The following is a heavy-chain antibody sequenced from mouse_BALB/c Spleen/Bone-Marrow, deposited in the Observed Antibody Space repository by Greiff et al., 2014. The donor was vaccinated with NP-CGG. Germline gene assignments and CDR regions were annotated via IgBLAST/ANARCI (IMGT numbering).Heavy chain of an antibody. Sequence: VHLVESRAELVKPGASVKLSCKASGYTFTSYWMQWVKQRPGQGLEWIGEINPSNGRINYNEKFKSKATLTVDKSSSTAYMQLSSLTSEDSAVYYCARKYYGSSYVWYFDVWGAGTTVTVSS. CDR1: GYTFTSYW. J-gene: IGHJ1*01. CDR3: ARKYYGSSYVWYFDV. CDR2: INPSNGRI. D-gene: IGHD1-1*01. V-gene: IGHV1S81*02.